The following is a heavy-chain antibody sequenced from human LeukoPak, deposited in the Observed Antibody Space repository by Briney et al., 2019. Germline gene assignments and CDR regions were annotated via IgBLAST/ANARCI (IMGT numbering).Heavy chain of an antibody. V-gene: IGHV4-59*01. CDR2: IYYSGST. D-gene: IGHD4-23*01. J-gene: IGHJ4*02. CDR3: ARVSVVTADFDY. CDR1: GRSISSYY. Sequence: SETLSLTCTVSGRSISSYYWSWTRQPPGKGLEWIGYIYYSGSTNYNPSLKSRVTISVDTSKNQFSLKLSSVTAADTAVYYCARVSVVTADFDYWGQGTLVTVSS.